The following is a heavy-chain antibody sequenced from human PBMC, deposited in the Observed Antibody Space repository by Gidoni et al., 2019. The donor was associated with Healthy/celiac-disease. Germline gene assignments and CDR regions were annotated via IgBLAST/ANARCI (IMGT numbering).Heavy chain of an antibody. CDR1: GFTFISYS. J-gene: IGHJ4*02. D-gene: IGHD2-2*01. V-gene: IGHV3-21*01. Sequence: EVQLVESGGGLVKPGGSLRLSCAASGFTFISYSMNWVRQAPGKGLEWVSSISSSSSYIYYADSVKGRFTISRDNAKNSLYLQMNSLRAEDTAVYYCARDLSVDIVVVPADYWGQGTLVTVSS. CDR3: ARDLSVDIVVVPADY. CDR2: ISSSSSYI.